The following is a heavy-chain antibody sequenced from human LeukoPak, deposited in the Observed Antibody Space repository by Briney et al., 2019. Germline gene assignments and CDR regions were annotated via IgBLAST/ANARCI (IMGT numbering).Heavy chain of an antibody. CDR2: IYNSGST. V-gene: IGHV4-39*01. Sequence: GSLRLSCAASGFTVSTNNMSWVRQPPGKGLEWSGSIYNSGSTYYNPSLWSRLTISVDTSKNQFSMKLSSVTAADTAVYYCARNVPSPSHRFDIWGQGPMVTVSS. CDR1: GFTVSTNN. CDR3: ARNVPSPSHRFDI. J-gene: IGHJ3*02. D-gene: IGHD1-1*01.